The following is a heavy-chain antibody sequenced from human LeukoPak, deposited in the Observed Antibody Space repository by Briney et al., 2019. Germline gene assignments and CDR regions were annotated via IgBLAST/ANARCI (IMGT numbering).Heavy chain of an antibody. J-gene: IGHJ3*01. D-gene: IGHD1-26*01. CDR2: VNRNSDTI. CDR3: AKDLAVGTTPRVYAFDV. CDR1: GFTFNDYA. Sequence: GRSLTLSCAASGFTFNDYAMHWVRQVPGKGLEWVGGVNRNSDTIAYGDSVKGRFTISRDNAGNSLYLQMNSVRTEDTALYYCAKDLAVGTTPRVYAFDVWGQGTMVTVS. V-gene: IGHV3-9*01.